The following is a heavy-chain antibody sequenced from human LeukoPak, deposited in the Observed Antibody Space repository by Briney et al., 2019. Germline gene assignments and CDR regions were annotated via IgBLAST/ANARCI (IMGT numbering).Heavy chain of an antibody. D-gene: IGHD3-9*01. J-gene: IGHJ4*02. CDR3: VIWGDYDVLTGYYVPDY. Sequence: PGGSLRLSCLASGFTFSNYAMSWVRQAPGKWLEWVSAITGSGTNTYYADSMKGRFTISRDNSKNTVFLQMNSLRHEDTAIYYCVIWGDYDVLTGYYVPDYWGQGTLVTVSS. CDR2: ITGSGTNT. CDR1: GFTFSNYA. V-gene: IGHV3-23*01.